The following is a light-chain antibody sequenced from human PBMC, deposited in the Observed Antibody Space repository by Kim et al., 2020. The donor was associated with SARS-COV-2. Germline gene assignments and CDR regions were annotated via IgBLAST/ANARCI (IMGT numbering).Light chain of an antibody. J-gene: IGLJ2*01. Sequence: QLVLTQSPSASASLGASVKLTCTLNSEHSNYAIAWHQQQPEKGPRYLMILNSDGSHNKGDGIPDRFSGSSSGAERYLTVSSLQSEDEADYYCQTWDTGRLVFGGGTQLTVL. CDR3: QTWDTGRLV. CDR2: LNSDGSH. V-gene: IGLV4-69*01. CDR1: SEHSNYA.